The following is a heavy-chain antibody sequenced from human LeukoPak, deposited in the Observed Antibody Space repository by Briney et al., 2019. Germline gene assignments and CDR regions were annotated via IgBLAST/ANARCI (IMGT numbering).Heavy chain of an antibody. CDR2: INHSGST. D-gene: IGHD4-11*01. CDR3: ARGSPTTDYYYMDV. J-gene: IGHJ6*03. V-gene: IGHV4-34*01. Sequence: SETLSLTCAVYGGSFSGYYWSWIRQPPGKGLEWIGEINHSGSTNYNPSLKSRVTISVDTSKNQFSLKLSSVTAADTAVYYCARGSPTTDYYYMDVWGKGTTVTVSS. CDR1: GGSFSGYY.